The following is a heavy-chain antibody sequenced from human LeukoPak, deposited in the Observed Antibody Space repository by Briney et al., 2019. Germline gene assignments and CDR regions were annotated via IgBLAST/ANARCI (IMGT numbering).Heavy chain of an antibody. CDR2: INHSGST. V-gene: IGHV4-34*01. CDR3: ARQASTYYYGSGRYRYYFDY. J-gene: IGHJ4*02. Sequence: SETLSLTCAVYGGSFSGYYWSWIRQPPGKGLEWIGEINHSGSTNYNPSLKSRVTISVDTSKNQSSLKLSSVTAADTAVYYCARQASTYYYGSGRYRYYFDYWGQGTLVTVSS. D-gene: IGHD3-10*01. CDR1: GGSFSGYY.